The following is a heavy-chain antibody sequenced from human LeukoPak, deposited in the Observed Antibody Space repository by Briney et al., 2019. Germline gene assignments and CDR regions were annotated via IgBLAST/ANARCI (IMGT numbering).Heavy chain of an antibody. J-gene: IGHJ6*03. Sequence: PSETLSLTCTVSGASISSYYWSWIRQPAGKGLEWIGRIYTSGSTNYNPSLKSRVTMSVDTSKNQFSLKLSSVTAADTAVYYCARGLRYSSSWSSTSKYYYYYMDVWGKGTTVTISS. V-gene: IGHV4-4*07. D-gene: IGHD6-13*01. CDR1: GASISSYY. CDR3: ARGLRYSSSWSSTSKYYYYYMDV. CDR2: IYTSGST.